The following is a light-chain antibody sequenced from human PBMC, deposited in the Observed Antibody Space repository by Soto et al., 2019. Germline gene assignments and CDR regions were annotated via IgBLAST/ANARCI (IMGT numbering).Light chain of an antibody. CDR1: QGISSY. J-gene: IGKJ5*01. CDR2: AAS. Sequence: DIQLTQSPSFLSASVGDRVTITCRASQGISSYLAWYQQKPGKAPKLLIYAASTLQSGVPSRFSGSGSGTEFTLTISRLQPEDCATYYCQQLNSYPITFGQGTRPEIK. CDR3: QQLNSYPIT. V-gene: IGKV1-9*01.